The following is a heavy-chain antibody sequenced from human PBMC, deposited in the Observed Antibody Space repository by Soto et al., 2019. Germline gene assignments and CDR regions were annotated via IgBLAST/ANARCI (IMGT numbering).Heavy chain of an antibody. CDR1: GGSLSSGF. V-gene: IGHV4-59*01. CDR2: LHYSGST. J-gene: IGHJ4*02. D-gene: IGHD5-12*01. Sequence: QVQLQESGPGLVKPSETLSLTCSVSGGSLSSGFWGWFRQPPGKGLEWIGFLHYSGSTTYNPSLTSRLTISLDTSKNHFSLRLSSVTAADTALYYCTVGGGWLTDYWGQGTLVTVSS. CDR3: TVGGGWLTDY.